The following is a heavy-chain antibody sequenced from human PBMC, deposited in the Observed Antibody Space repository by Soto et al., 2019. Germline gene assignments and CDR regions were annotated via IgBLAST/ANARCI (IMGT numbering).Heavy chain of an antibody. Sequence: SETLSLTCTVSGGSISSSSYYWGWIRQPPGKGLEWIGSIYYSGSTYYNPSLKSRVTISVDTSKNQFSLKLSSVTAADTAVYYCASTRRVDTAMVTNFDYWGQGTLVTVSS. CDR3: ASTRRVDTAMVTNFDY. CDR1: GGSISSSSYY. J-gene: IGHJ4*02. CDR2: IYYSGST. D-gene: IGHD5-18*01. V-gene: IGHV4-39*01.